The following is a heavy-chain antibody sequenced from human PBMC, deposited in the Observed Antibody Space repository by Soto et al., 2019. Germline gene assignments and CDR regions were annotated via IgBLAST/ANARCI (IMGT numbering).Heavy chain of an antibody. J-gene: IGHJ4*02. CDR2: IYYSGST. CDR3: ATPGTPGSFYDY. V-gene: IGHV4-39*01. CDR1: GGSISSSSYY. Sequence: SETLSLTCTVSGGSISSSSYYLGWIRQPPGKGLEWIGSIYYSGSTYYNPSLKSRVTISVDTSKNQFSLKLSSVTAADTAVYYCATPGTPGSFYDYWGQGTLVTVSS.